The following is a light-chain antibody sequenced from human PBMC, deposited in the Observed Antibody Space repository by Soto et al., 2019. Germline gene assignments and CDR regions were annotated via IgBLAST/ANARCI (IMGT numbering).Light chain of an antibody. CDR3: CSYAGGRTYV. CDR2: EGT. Sequence: QSVLTQPASVSGSPGQSIIISCSGSSNDVGGYNLVSWYQHHPDKAPKVIIYEGTKRPSGLSTRFSGSKSGNAASLTISGPQAEDEADYYCCSYAGGRTYVFGSGTKVTVL. CDR1: SNDVGGYNL. J-gene: IGLJ1*01. V-gene: IGLV2-23*01.